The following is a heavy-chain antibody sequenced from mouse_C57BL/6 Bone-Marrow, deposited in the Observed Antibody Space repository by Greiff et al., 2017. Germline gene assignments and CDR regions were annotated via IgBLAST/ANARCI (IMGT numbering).Heavy chain of an antibody. CDR1: GYTFTSYG. J-gene: IGHJ2*01. CDR2: IYPRSGNT. Sequence: VKLMESGAELARPGASVKLSCKASGYTFTSYGISWVKQRTGQGLAWIGEIYPRSGNTYYNEKFKGKATLTAEQSSSTAYMELRSLTSEDAAVYFCARSFLLRPYYCDYWGQGTTLTVSS. V-gene: IGHV1-81*01. D-gene: IGHD1-2*01. CDR3: ARSFLLRPYYCDY.